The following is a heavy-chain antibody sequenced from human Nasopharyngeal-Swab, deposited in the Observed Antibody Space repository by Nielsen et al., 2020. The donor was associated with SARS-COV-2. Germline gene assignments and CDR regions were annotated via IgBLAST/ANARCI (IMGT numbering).Heavy chain of an antibody. CDR3: ARAGEYRFDY. J-gene: IGHJ4*02. D-gene: IGHD7-27*01. Sequence: GGSLRLSCAGSGFTFSSSWLHWVRQAPGEGLVWVARLNGDATTVDYADSVKGRFTISRDNAKSTLYLQMNGLRDEDTAIYYCARAGEYRFDYWGQGTLVTVSS. V-gene: IGHV3-74*01. CDR2: LNGDATTV. CDR1: GFTFSSSW.